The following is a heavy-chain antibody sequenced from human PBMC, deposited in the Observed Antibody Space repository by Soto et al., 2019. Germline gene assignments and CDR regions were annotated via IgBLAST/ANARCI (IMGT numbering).Heavy chain of an antibody. CDR2: MNPNSGNT. CDR1: GYTFTSYD. V-gene: IGHV1-8*01. D-gene: IGHD3-10*01. J-gene: IGHJ3*02. Sequence: ASVKVSCKASGYTFTSYDINWVREATGQGLEWMGWMNPNSGNTGYAQKFQGRVTMTRNTSISTVYMELSSLRSEDTAVYYCAREPYPYGSGGPDDFDIWGQGTMVTVSS. CDR3: AREPYPYGSGGPDDFDI.